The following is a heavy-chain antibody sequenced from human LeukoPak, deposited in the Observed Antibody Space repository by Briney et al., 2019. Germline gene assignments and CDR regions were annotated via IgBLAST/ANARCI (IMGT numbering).Heavy chain of an antibody. CDR1: GFTFDDYA. Sequence: GRSLRLSCAASGFTFDDYAMHWVRQAPGKGLEWVSGISWNSGSIGYADSVKGRFTISRDNAKNSLYLQMNSLRAEDTALYYCAKDKSGDSSGYYTLAFDIWGQGTMVTVSS. D-gene: IGHD3-22*01. J-gene: IGHJ3*02. CDR2: ISWNSGSI. V-gene: IGHV3-9*01. CDR3: AKDKSGDSSGYYTLAFDI.